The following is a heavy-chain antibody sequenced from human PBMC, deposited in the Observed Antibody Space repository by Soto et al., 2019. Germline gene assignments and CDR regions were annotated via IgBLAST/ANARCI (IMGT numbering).Heavy chain of an antibody. D-gene: IGHD1-1*01. CDR3: ARASRNWNFAY. CDR1: GGSISFYY. J-gene: IGHJ4*02. Sequence: PSETLSLTCTVSGGSISFYYWTWIRQPPGKGLEYIGYIYYSGSTNYNPSLKSRVTISVDTSKNQFPLKLSSVTAADTAVYYCARASRNWNFAYRGQGTLVTAPQ. CDR2: IYYSGST. V-gene: IGHV4-59*01.